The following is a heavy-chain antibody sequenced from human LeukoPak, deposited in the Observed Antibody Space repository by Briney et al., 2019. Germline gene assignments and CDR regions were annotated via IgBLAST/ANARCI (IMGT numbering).Heavy chain of an antibody. V-gene: IGHV3-74*01. J-gene: IGHJ5*02. CDR2: INGDGTST. CDR1: GFTRSSFW. D-gene: IGHD2-15*01. CDR3: ARSYCSGGSCYGRFDP. Sequence: GVYLRLYCVASGFTRSSFWMHWVRQAPGKGLEWVSRINGDGTSTSYADSVKGRFTISRDNAKNTLYLEMDSLRVEDTAFYYCARSYCSGGSCYGRFDPWGQGTLLTVSS.